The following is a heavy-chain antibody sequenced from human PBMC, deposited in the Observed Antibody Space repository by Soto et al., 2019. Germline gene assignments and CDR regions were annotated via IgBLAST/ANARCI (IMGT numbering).Heavy chain of an antibody. CDR3: AREYSSSRSAINWFDP. J-gene: IGHJ5*02. CDR1: GGSISSGGYY. V-gene: IGHV4-31*03. CDR2: IYYSGST. D-gene: IGHD6-13*01. Sequence: SETLSLTCTVSGGSISSGGYYWSWIRQHPGKGLEWIGYIYYSGSTYYNPSLKSRVTISVDTSKNQFSLKLSSVTAADTAVYYCAREYSSSRSAINWFDPWGQGTLVTVSS.